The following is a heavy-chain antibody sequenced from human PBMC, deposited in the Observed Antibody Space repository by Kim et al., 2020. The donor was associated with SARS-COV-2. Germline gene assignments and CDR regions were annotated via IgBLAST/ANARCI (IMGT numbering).Heavy chain of an antibody. D-gene: IGHD3-9*01. CDR3: ARRGPRYYDILTGYLHDAFDI. V-gene: IGHV3-7*01. J-gene: IGHJ3*02. Sequence: GGSLRLSCAASGFTFSSYWMSWVRQAPGKGLEWVANIKQDGSEKYYVDSVKGRFTISRDNAKNSLYLQMNSLRAEDTAVYYCARRGPRYYDILTGYLHDAFDILGQGTMVTVSS. CDR1: GFTFSSYW. CDR2: IKQDGSEK.